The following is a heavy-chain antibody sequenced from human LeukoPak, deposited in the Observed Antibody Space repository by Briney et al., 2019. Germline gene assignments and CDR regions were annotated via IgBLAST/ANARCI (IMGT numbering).Heavy chain of an antibody. D-gene: IGHD5-12*01. CDR3: ARERWQWLRKTGPGQQDY. V-gene: IGHV3-7*01. CDR2: IKQDGSEK. CDR1: GFTLSNYC. Sequence: GGSLRLSCAASGFTLSNYCMSWVRQTPGKGLEWVANIKQDGSEKYYVDSVKGRFTISRDNAKNSLYLQMNSLRAEDTAVYYCARERWQWLRKTGPGQQDYWGQGTLVTVSS. J-gene: IGHJ4*02.